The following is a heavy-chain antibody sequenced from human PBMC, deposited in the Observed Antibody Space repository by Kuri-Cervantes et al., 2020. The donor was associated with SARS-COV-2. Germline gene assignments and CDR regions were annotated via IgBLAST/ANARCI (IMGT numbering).Heavy chain of an antibody. CDR1: GYTFTSYG. CDR3: GGNYYDSSGYSYYYYYYGMDV. Sequence: ASVKVSCKASGYTFTSYGISWVRQAPGQGLEWMGWISAYNGNANYAQKLQGRVTITADKSTSTAYMELSSLRSEDTAVYYCGGNYYDSSGYSYYYYYYGMDVWGQGTTVTVSS. CDR2: ISAYNGNA. J-gene: IGHJ6*02. D-gene: IGHD3-22*01. V-gene: IGHV1-18*01.